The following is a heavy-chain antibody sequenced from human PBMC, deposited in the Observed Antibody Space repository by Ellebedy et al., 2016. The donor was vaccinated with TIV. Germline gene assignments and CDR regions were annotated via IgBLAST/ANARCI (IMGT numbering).Heavy chain of an antibody. CDR2: IKQDGSEK. V-gene: IGHV3-7*01. CDR1: GFSFSSYW. D-gene: IGHD4-17*01. J-gene: IGHJ3*02. CDR3: ATDGSYGDYLSPTHAFVI. Sequence: GGSLRLSCGASGFSFSSYWMSWVRQAPGKGLEWVANIKQDGSEKYYVDSVKGRFTISRDNAKNSLYLHLNSLRAEDTAMYYCATDGSYGDYLSPTHAFVIWGQGTMDTVSS.